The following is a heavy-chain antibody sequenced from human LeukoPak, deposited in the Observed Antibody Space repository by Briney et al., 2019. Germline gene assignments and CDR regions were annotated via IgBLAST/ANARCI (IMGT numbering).Heavy chain of an antibody. V-gene: IGHV3-48*03. CDR1: GFSFSSYE. J-gene: IGHJ4*02. CDR2: ISPSGSTK. Sequence: GGPLRASCAASGFSFSSYEMNWVRQAPGKGLEWVSNISPSGSTKYYADSVKGRFTVSRDNAKNSLYLQMNSLRAGDTGVYYCTKLAVASAGCWGQGTLVTVSS. CDR3: TKLAVASAGC. D-gene: IGHD6-19*01.